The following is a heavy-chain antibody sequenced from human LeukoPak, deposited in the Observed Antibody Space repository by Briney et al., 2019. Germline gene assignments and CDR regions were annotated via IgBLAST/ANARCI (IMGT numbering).Heavy chain of an antibody. D-gene: IGHD6-13*01. CDR2: ISWNSGSI. Sequence: PGGSLRLSCAASGFTFDDYAMHRVRQAPGKGLGWVSGISWNSGSIGYADSVKGRFTISRDNAKNSLYLQMNSLRAEDTALYYCAKDMAYSNRLNAFDIWGQGTMVTVSS. CDR1: GFTFDDYA. CDR3: AKDMAYSNRLNAFDI. J-gene: IGHJ3*02. V-gene: IGHV3-9*01.